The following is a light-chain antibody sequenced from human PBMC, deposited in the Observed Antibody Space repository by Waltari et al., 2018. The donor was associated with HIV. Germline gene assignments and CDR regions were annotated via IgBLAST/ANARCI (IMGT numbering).Light chain of an antibody. CDR2: KDS. Sequence: SYELTQPSSVSVSPGQTARITCSGDALTKKYAQWFQQKPGQAPLLVISKDSDRPSGSPERLSGSSSGTTVTLTINGARVEDEDDYYCDSAADNNRGVFGGGTKLTVL. J-gene: IGLJ2*01. V-gene: IGLV3-27*01. CDR1: ALTKKY. CDR3: DSAADNNRGV.